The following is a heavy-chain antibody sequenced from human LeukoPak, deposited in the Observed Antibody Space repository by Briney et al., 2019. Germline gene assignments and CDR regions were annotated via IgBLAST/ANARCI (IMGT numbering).Heavy chain of an antibody. Sequence: ATVKLSCKVSGYTFSGFYVHWVRQAPGPGLEWRGIIKVSGGRTEYAQRLQGRVTVTRDMSTSTVYMELNNLRSEDTAVYYCARDGSISWSYAPFDYWGKGTLVTVSS. V-gene: IGHV1-46*04. CDR3: ARDGSISWSYAPFDY. J-gene: IGHJ4*02. CDR2: IKVSGGRT. CDR1: GYTFSGFY. D-gene: IGHD6-13*01.